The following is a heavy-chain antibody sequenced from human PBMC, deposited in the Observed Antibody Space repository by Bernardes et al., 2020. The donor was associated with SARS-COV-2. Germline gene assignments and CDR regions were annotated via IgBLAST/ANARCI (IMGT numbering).Heavy chain of an antibody. D-gene: IGHD6-13*01. Sequence: SETLSLTCAAYGGSFSGYYWSWTRQPPGKGLEWIGEINHGGNTNYNPSLKSRVTIPVDTSKNQFSLKLNSVTAADTAVYYCAGGYGGSGGWSPDYCSFVLGGWGQGTTGTVS. J-gene: IGHJ6*02. CDR2: INHGGNT. V-gene: IGHV4-34*01. CDR1: GGSFSGYY. CDR3: AGGYGGSGGWSPDYCSFVLGG.